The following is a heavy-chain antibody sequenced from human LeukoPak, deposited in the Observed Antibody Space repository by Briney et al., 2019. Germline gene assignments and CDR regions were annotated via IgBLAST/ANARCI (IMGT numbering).Heavy chain of an antibody. Sequence: AASVKVSCKASGGTFSSYAISWVRQAPGQGLEWMGRIIPIFGIANYAQKFQGRVTITADKSTSTAYMELSSLRPEDTAVYYCARGNTDVQLERRYYYGMDVWGKGTTVTVSS. CDR3: ARGNTDVQLERRYYYGMDV. V-gene: IGHV1-69*04. J-gene: IGHJ6*04. D-gene: IGHD1-1*01. CDR2: IIPIFGIA. CDR1: GGTFSSYA.